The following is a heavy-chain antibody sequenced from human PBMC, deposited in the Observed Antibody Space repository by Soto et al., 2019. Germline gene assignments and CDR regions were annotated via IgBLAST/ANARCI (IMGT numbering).Heavy chain of an antibody. CDR3: ARATNYYDSSGYYPDRGMDV. CDR2: IIPIFGTA. CDR1: GGTFSSYA. Sequence: QVQLVQSGAEVKKPGSSVKVSCKASGGTFSSYAISWVRQAPGQGLEWMGGIIPIFGTANYAQKFQGRVTITADESTSTAYMELSSLRSEDTAVYYCARATNYYDSSGYYPDRGMDVWGQGTTVTVSS. J-gene: IGHJ6*02. V-gene: IGHV1-69*12. D-gene: IGHD3-22*01.